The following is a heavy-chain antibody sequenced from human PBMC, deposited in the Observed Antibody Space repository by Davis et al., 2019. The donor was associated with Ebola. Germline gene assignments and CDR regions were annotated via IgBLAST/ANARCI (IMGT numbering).Heavy chain of an antibody. CDR2: IYPADSDI. D-gene: IGHD2-8*02. J-gene: IGHJ3*02. CDR1: GYTFTNYW. CDR3: ASLRRTITGMDDGFDI. Sequence: GGSLRLSCRGSGYTFTNYWIGWVRQMPGKGLEWMGIIYPADSDIRYSPSFRGQVTISADKSIKTAFLQWSSLKASDSGMYYCASLRRTITGMDDGFDIWGQGTMVTVSS. V-gene: IGHV5-51*01.